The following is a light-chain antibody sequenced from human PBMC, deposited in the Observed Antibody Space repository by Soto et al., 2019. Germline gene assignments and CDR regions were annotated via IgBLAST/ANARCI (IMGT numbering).Light chain of an antibody. J-gene: IGKJ4*01. CDR1: QRVSSSS. CDR2: GAS. Sequence: EIVLTQSPGTLSLSPGEGATLSCRASQRVSSSSLTWYQQKRGQAPRLLIYGASTRATGIPDRFSGSGSGTEVTLPISRLEPEDFAVYYCNQYHSSFTFGGGTKVEIK. CDR3: NQYHSSFT. V-gene: IGKV3-20*01.